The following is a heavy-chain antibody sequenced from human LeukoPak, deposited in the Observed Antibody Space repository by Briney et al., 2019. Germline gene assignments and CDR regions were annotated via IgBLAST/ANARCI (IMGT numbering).Heavy chain of an antibody. Sequence: GGSLRLSCEASGFPFNTYDMNWVRQAPGKGLEWVSGISGTGSTTHYRESVKGRFTISRDNSKKTLYLQMNSLRAEDTGVYYCAKDEIAVAGTFKLAYFQHWGQGTLVSVSS. CDR2: ISGTGSTT. V-gene: IGHV3-23*01. CDR1: GFPFNTYD. D-gene: IGHD6-19*01. CDR3: AKDEIAVAGTFKLAYFQH. J-gene: IGHJ1*01.